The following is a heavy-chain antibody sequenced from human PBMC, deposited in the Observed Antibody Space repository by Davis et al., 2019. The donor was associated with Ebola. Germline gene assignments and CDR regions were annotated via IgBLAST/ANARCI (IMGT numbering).Heavy chain of an antibody. CDR3: ARDPGEGYWSYPMDV. CDR1: GGSIITIY. J-gene: IGHJ6*02. V-gene: IGHV4-59*01. D-gene: IGHD2-8*02. CDR2: IYYSGTT. Sequence: PSETLSLTCTVSGGSIITIYWSWIRQPPGKGLEWIGYIYYSGTTNYHPSLKSRVTISVDTSKSHFSLKVSSVTAADTAVYYCARDPGEGYWSYPMDVWGQGTTVTVSS.